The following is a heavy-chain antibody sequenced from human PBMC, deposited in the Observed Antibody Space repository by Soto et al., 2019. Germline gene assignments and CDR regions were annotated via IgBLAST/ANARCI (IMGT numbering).Heavy chain of an antibody. V-gene: IGHV4-59*01. J-gene: IGHJ3*02. CDR2: IYYSGST. D-gene: IGHD3-3*01. CDR3: ARATYYDFWSGYRDAFDI. Sequence: QVQLQESGPGLVKPSETLSLTCTVSGGSISSYYWSWIRQPPGKGLGWFGYIYYSGSTNYNPSLKSRVTISVDTSKNQFSLKLSSVTAADTAVYYCARATYYDFWSGYRDAFDIWGQGTMVTVSS. CDR1: GGSISSYY.